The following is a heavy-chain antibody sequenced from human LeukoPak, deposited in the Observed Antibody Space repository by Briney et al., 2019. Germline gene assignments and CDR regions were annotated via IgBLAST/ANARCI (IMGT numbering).Heavy chain of an antibody. J-gene: IGHJ4*02. CDR3: AKDRWGAVASFDY. CDR2: IRYDGNNK. D-gene: IGHD6-19*01. Sequence: GGTLRLSCAASELTFITYGMTWVRQAPGKGLEWVAVIRYDGNNKYYADSVKGRFTISRDNSKNMLYLQMNSLGTEDTAVYYCAKDRWGAVASFDYWGQGTLVTVSS. V-gene: IGHV3-30*02. CDR1: ELTFITYG.